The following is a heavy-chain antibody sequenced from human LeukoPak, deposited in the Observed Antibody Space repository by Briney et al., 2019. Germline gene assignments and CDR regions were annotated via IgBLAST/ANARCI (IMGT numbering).Heavy chain of an antibody. CDR2: IYFSGTT. CDR3: ALGVRGYSTWGDWFDP. V-gene: IGHV4-31*03. Sequence: SETLSLTCTVSGGSITSGGHYWSWIRQHPGKGLEWIGYIYFSGTTYYNPSLKSRLTVSLDTSKNQFSLRLSSVTAADTAMYYCALGVRGYSTWGDWFDPWGQGTLVPVSS. CDR1: GGSITSGGHY. J-gene: IGHJ5*02. D-gene: IGHD5-18*01.